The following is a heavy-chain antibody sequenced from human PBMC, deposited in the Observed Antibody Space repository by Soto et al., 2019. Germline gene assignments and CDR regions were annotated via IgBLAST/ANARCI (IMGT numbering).Heavy chain of an antibody. CDR3: ARDKDSSARPRAEFDY. D-gene: IGHD6-19*01. CDR2: INPSDGTT. V-gene: IGHV1-46*01. J-gene: IGHJ4*02. Sequence: QGHLMQSGAEGKRPGASVRVSCESSGYMFTSYFIHWVRQAPGQGLEWVGVINPSDGTTTYAQKFQARITMTRDTSKTTGDMELSSLRSEDTAVYYCARDKDSSARPRAEFDYWGQGTLITVSS. CDR1: GYMFTSYF.